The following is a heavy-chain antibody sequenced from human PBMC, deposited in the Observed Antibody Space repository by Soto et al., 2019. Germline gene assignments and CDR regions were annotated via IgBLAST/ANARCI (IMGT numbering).Heavy chain of an antibody. Sequence: GGSLRLSCAASGFTFSSYGMHWGRQAPGKGLEWVAIISYDGSNKYYAESVKGRFTISRDKSKNTLYLQMNSLRAADTAVYYCAKDRLANPPYYYYYYGLDVWGQGTTVTVSS. V-gene: IGHV3-30*18. D-gene: IGHD6-25*01. CDR3: AKDRLANPPYYYYYYGLDV. CDR1: GFTFSSYG. J-gene: IGHJ6*02. CDR2: ISYDGSNK.